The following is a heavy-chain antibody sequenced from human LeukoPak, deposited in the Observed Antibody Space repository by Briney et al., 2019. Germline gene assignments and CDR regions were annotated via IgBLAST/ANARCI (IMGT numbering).Heavy chain of an antibody. J-gene: IGHJ5*02. CDR2: INPNSGGT. D-gene: IGHD6-13*01. CDR3: ARGRRIAAAGFFNWFDP. V-gene: IGHV1-2*02. Sequence: ASVKVSCKASGYTFTGYYMHWVRQAPGQGLEWMGWINPNSGGTNYAQKLQGRVTMTTDTSTSTAYMELRSLRSDDTAVYYCARGRRIAAAGFFNWFDPWGQGTLVTVSS. CDR1: GYTFTGYY.